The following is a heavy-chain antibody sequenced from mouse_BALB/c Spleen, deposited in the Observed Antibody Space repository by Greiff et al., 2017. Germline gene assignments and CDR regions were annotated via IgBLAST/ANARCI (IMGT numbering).Heavy chain of an antibody. Sequence: EVQLVESGGGLVKPGGSLKLSCAASGFTFSSYAMSWVRQTPEKRLEWVASISSGGSTYYPDSVKGRFTISRDNARNILYLQMSSLRSEDTAMYYCARGREGYGSSSWFAYWGQGTLVTVSA. CDR3: ARGREGYGSSSWFAY. J-gene: IGHJ3*01. V-gene: IGHV5-6-5*01. CDR2: ISSGGST. CDR1: GFTFSSYA. D-gene: IGHD1-1*01.